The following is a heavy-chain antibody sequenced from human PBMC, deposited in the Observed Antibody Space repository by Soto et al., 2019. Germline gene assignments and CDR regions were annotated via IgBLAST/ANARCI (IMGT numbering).Heavy chain of an antibody. J-gene: IGHJ4*02. Sequence: SETLSLTCTVSGGSISSSSYYWGWIRQPPGKGLEWIGSIYYSGSTYYNPSLKSRVTISVDTSKNQFSLKLSSVTAADTAVYYCARDPALGDDSSGYYYDYWGQGTLVTVSS. D-gene: IGHD3-22*01. CDR1: GGSISSSSYY. CDR2: IYYSGST. V-gene: IGHV4-39*07. CDR3: ARDPALGDDSSGYYYDY.